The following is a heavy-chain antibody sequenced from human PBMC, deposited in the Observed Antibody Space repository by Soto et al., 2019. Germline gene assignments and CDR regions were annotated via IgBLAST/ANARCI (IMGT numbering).Heavy chain of an antibody. Sequence: SETLSLTCAVYGGSFSGYYWSWIRQPPGKGLEWIGEINHSGSTNYNPSLKSRFTISVDTPKNQFPLKLSSVTVADTAVYYCARVPRYCSGGSCYLGAFDIWGQGTMVTVSS. V-gene: IGHV4-34*01. CDR2: INHSGST. CDR3: ARVPRYCSGGSCYLGAFDI. J-gene: IGHJ3*02. D-gene: IGHD2-15*01. CDR1: GGSFSGYY.